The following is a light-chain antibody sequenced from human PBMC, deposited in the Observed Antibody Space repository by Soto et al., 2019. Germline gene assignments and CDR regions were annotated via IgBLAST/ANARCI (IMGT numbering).Light chain of an antibody. V-gene: IGKV1-5*01. CDR3: QQFNSYPRT. J-gene: IGKJ4*01. Sequence: DIQMTQSPSTLSAFLGDRVTITCRASQSISSRLAWYQQKPGKAPKFLIYDASSLESGVPSRFSGSGSGTQFTLTISSLQPDDSATYYCQQFNSYPRTFGGGTKVDIK. CDR2: DAS. CDR1: QSISSR.